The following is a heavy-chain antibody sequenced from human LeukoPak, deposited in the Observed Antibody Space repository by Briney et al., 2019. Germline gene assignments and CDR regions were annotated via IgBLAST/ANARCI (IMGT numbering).Heavy chain of an antibody. CDR3: ARGWASSWYYFDF. J-gene: IGHJ4*02. Sequence: KPSETLSLTCAVSGGSMRNYYWSWIRQPPGKGLEWLGYTYDSGSSSYNPSLRSRVSISIDTSKNQFSLNLSSVTAADTAVYYCARGWASSWYYFDFWGQGTLVTVSS. CDR2: TYDSGSS. CDR1: GGSMRNYY. V-gene: IGHV4-59*01. D-gene: IGHD2-2*01.